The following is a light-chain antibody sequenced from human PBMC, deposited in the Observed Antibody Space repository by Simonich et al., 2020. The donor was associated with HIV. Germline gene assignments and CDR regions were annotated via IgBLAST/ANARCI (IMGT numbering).Light chain of an antibody. CDR2: AAS. Sequence: DIQMTQSPSSLSASLGDRVTITCRASQSINTYLNWYQHKPGKAPKLLIYAASSLQGGVPSRFSGSGSGTDFTLTISSLQPEDFATYYCQQSYSTPYTFGQGTKLEIK. J-gene: IGKJ2*01. CDR1: QSINTY. CDR3: QQSYSTPYT. V-gene: IGKV1-39*01.